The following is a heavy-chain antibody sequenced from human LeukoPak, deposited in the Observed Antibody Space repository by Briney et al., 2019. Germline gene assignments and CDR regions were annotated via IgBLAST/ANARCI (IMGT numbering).Heavy chain of an antibody. CDR3: ARDGGYVGIDF. J-gene: IGHJ4*02. CDR2: ISYDGSNK. D-gene: IGHD3-22*01. CDR1: GFTFSSYA. Sequence: GRSLRLSCAASGFTFSSYAMHWVRQAPGKGLEWVAVISYDGSNKYYADSVKGRFTISRDNSKNTLYLQMNSLRAEDTAVYYCARDGGYVGIDFWGQGTLVTVSS. V-gene: IGHV3-30-3*01.